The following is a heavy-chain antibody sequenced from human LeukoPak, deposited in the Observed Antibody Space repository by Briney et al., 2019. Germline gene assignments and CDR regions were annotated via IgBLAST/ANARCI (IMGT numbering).Heavy chain of an antibody. CDR1: GGSFSGYY. D-gene: IGHD3-9*01. J-gene: IGHJ6*03. CDR2: INHSGST. V-gene: IGHV4-34*01. CDR3: ARGRYDIYGVAGRRGYYYYMDV. Sequence: PSETLSLTCAVYGGSFSGYYWSWIRQPPGKGLEWIGEINHSGSTNYNPAPRSRVTISVDTSKNQFSLKLSSVTAADRAVYYCARGRYDIYGVAGRRGYYYYMDVWGKGTTVTVSS.